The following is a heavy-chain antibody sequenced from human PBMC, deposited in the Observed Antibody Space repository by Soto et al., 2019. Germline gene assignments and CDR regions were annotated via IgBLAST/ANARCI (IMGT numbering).Heavy chain of an antibody. D-gene: IGHD3-3*01. CDR2: INHSGGT. J-gene: IGHJ5*02. Sequence: NPSETLSLTCAVYSGSFSGYHWNWIRQPPGKGLEWIGEINHSGGTNYNPSLKSRVTISVDTSKNQFSLKLSSVTAADTAVYFCARMYYDFWSGYSYNWFDPWGQGTLVTVSS. CDR3: ARMYYDFWSGYSYNWFDP. CDR1: SGSFSGYH. V-gene: IGHV4-34*01.